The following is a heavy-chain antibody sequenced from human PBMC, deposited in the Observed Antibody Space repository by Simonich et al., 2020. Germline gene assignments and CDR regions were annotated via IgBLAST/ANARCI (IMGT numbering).Heavy chain of an antibody. J-gene: IGHJ6*03. CDR2: IKQEGSEK. V-gene: IGHV3-7*01. D-gene: IGHD7-27*01. CDR3: ARDGLGTAYYYYMDV. Sequence: EVQLVESGGGLVQPGGSLRLSCAASGFTFSSYWMSWVRQAPGKGREWVAKIKQEGSEKYYVDSVKGRFTISRDNAKNSLYLQINSLRAEDTAVYYCARDGLGTAYYYYMDVWGKGTTVTVSS. CDR1: GFTFSSYW.